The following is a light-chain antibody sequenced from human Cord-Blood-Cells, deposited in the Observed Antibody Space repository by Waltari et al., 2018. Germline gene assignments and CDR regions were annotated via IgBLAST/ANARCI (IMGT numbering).Light chain of an antibody. CDR1: SSNIGSNS. CDR3: APWDDSLSGWV. J-gene: IGLJ3*02. V-gene: IGLV1-47*01. CDR2: RNN. Sequence: QSVLTQPPSASGTPGPRVTISCYGSSSNIGSNSVYWYKQLPGTAPKLLIYRNNQRPSWFPNRFSGSNSGPPASLAISGLRSEDEADYYCAPWDDSLSGWVFCGGTKLTVL.